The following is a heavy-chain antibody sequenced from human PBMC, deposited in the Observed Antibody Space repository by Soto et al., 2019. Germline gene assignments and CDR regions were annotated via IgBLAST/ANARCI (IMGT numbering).Heavy chain of an antibody. V-gene: IGHV6-1*01. CDR3: ARDGEGELPCDY. Sequence: QVQLQQSGPGLVRPSQTLSLTCVISGDSVSSNSAAWNWFRQSPSRGLQWLGRTKFRSKWYNDSALSFQSLIAINTDTSNNRFSPQLNSVTPEDTAVCYWARDGEGELPCDYWGKGNLVTVSS. CDR1: GDSVSSNSAA. CDR2: TKFRSKWYN. D-gene: IGHD1-26*01. J-gene: IGHJ4*02.